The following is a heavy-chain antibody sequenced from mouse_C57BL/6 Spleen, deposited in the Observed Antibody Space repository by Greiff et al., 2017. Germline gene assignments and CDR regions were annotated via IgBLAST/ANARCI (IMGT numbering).Heavy chain of an antibody. Sequence: QVQLKESGAELVRPGASVTLSCKASGYTFTDYEMHWVKQTPVHGLEWIGAIDPETGGTDYNQKFKGKAILTADKSSSTAYMELRSLTSEDSAVYYCTRTGSNFFDYWGQGTTLTVSS. CDR1: GYTFTDYE. CDR2: IDPETGGT. D-gene: IGHD5-1*01. CDR3: TRTGSNFFDY. V-gene: IGHV1-15*01. J-gene: IGHJ2*01.